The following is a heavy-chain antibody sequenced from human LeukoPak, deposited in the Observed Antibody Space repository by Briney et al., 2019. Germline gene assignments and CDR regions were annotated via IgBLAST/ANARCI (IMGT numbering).Heavy chain of an antibody. D-gene: IGHD4-17*01. J-gene: IGHJ6*03. Sequence: SETLSLTCTVSGGSISSYYWSWIRQPAGKGLEWIGRIYTSGSTNYNPSLKSRVTMSVDTSKNQFSLKLSSVTAADTAVYYCARDSPNDYGSYYYYMDVWGKGTTVTVSS. CDR2: IYTSGST. V-gene: IGHV4-4*07. CDR1: GGSISSYY. CDR3: ARDSPNDYGSYYYYMDV.